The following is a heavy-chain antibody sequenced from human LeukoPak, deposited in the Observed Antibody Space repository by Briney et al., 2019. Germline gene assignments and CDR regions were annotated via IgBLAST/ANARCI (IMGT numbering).Heavy chain of an antibody. CDR1: GFTFSSYA. CDR3: ARSWVVRGVTMDY. D-gene: IGHD3-10*01. CDR2: ISYDGSNK. J-gene: IGHJ4*02. V-gene: IGHV3-30*04. Sequence: GGSLRLSCAASGFTFSSYAMHWVRQPPGKGLEWVAVISYDGSNKYYADSVKGRFTISRENSKNTLYLQMNSLRAEDTAVYYCARSWVVRGVTMDYWGQGTLVTVSS.